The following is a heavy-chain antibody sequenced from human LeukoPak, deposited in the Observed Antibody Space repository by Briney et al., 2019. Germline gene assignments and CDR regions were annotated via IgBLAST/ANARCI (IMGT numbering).Heavy chain of an antibody. CDR2: INPSGGST. CDR3: ARDSWIGRASGSKGSNVGTTGC. D-gene: IGHD1-26*01. CDR1: GYTFTSYY. V-gene: IGHV1-46*01. J-gene: IGHJ4*02. Sequence: ASGKVSCKASGYTFTSYYMHWVRQAPGQVLEWMGIINPSGGSTSYAQKFQGRVTMTRDTSTSTVYMELSRLRSEDTAVYYCARDSWIGRASGSKGSNVGTTGCWGQGTLVTVSS.